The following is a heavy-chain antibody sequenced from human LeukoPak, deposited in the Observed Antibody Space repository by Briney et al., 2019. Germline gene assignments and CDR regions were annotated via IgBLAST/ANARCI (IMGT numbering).Heavy chain of an antibody. CDR1: GFTFSSYA. V-gene: IGHV3-33*08. CDR3: VGDTPPGGDYYLDY. J-gene: IGHJ4*02. CDR2: IWNAGTNT. D-gene: IGHD3-16*01. Sequence: GGSLRLSCAASGFTFSSYAMSWVRQAPGKGLEWVALIWNAGTNTYYADSVKGRFTISRDNSKNTLYLQMNSLRAEDTAVYYCVGDTPPGGDYYLDYWGQGTLVIVSS.